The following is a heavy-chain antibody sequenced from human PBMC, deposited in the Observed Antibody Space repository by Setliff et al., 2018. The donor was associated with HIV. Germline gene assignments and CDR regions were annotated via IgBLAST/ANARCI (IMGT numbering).Heavy chain of an antibody. CDR3: ARVRLTMIMMVDYFDQ. CDR2: IYSTGDT. D-gene: IGHD3-22*01. V-gene: IGHV4-4*07. J-gene: IGHJ4*02. CDR1: GGSMNNFY. Sequence: PSETLSLTCTVSGGSMNNFYWSWIRQPPGKGLEWVGHIYSTGDTNYNPSLKCRVTLSADTSKNQLSLSLTSVTAADTAVYYCARVRLTMIMMVDYFDQWGQGTLVTVSS.